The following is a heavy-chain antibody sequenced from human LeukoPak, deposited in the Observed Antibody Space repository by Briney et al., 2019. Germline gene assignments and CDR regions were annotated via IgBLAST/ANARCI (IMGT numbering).Heavy chain of an antibody. J-gene: IGHJ4*02. Sequence: SVKVSCKASGGTFISYDISWVRQAPGQGLEWMGGITPMFGTAKYAQKFQGRVTITAVESMSTAYMELSSLRSEDTAVYYCARGWLAETTVVTPYNYWGQGTLVTVSS. CDR3: ARGWLAETTVVTPYNY. CDR2: ITPMFGTA. D-gene: IGHD4-23*01. CDR1: GGTFISYD. V-gene: IGHV1-69*13.